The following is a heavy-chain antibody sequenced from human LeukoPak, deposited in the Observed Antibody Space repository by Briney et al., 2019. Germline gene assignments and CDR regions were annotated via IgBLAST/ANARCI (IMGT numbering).Heavy chain of an antibody. CDR1: GGTFSSYA. D-gene: IGHD3-10*01. Sequence: SVKVSCKASGGTFSSYAISWVRQAPGQGLEWMGGIIPIFGTANYAQKFQGRVTITTDESTSTAYMELSSLRSEDTAVYYCARASMVRGVMAYYFDYWGQGTLVTVSS. V-gene: IGHV1-69*05. CDR2: IIPIFGTA. J-gene: IGHJ4*02. CDR3: ARASMVRGVMAYYFDY.